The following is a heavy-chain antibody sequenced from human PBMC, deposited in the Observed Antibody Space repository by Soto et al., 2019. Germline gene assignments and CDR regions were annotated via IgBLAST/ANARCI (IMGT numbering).Heavy chain of an antibody. Sequence: EVQLLESGGGLVQVGGSLRLSCVGSGFGFDSYAMSWVRQAPGKGLEWVSGIGSSGGAIVYADSVRGRFTISRDNSRNALYLHMNSLRAGDTAVYYCAKALWFGESSHYIDYWGQGTLVTVSS. CDR2: IGSSGGAI. D-gene: IGHD3-10*01. V-gene: IGHV3-23*01. J-gene: IGHJ4*02. CDR3: AKALWFGESSHYIDY. CDR1: GFGFDSYA.